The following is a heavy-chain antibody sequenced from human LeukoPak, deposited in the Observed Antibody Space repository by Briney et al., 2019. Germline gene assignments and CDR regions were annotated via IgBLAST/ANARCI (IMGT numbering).Heavy chain of an antibody. CDR2: ISGSGGST. J-gene: IGHJ4*02. CDR3: AKTFYYDSSGQPDY. D-gene: IGHD3-22*01. V-gene: IGHV3-23*01. Sequence: GGSLRLSCAASGFTFSSYAMSWVRQAPGKGLEWVSAISGSGGSTYYADSVKGRFAISRDNSKNTLYLQMNSLRAEDTAVYYCAKTFYYDSSGQPDYWGQGTLVTVSS. CDR1: GFTFSSYA.